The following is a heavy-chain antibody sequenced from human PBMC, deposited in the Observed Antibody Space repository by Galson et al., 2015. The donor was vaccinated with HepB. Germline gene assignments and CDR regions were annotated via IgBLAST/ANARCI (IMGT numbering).Heavy chain of an antibody. V-gene: IGHV3-23*01. CDR2: IRNRADST. J-gene: IGHJ4*02. CDR3: ARDACGSDCNSHSDF. CDR1: GFTFGSYA. Sequence: SLRLSCAASGFTFGSYAMTWVRQAPGKGLEWVSAIRNRADSTHYADSVKGRFTISRDSSRNTLYLQVNSLKTEDTGVYFCARDACGSDCNSHSDFWGQGTLVTVSS. D-gene: IGHD2-21*02.